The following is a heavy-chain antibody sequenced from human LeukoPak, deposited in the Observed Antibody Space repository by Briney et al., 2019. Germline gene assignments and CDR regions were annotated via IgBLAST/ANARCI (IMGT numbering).Heavy chain of an antibody. J-gene: IGHJ6*02. CDR3: ASGGSGKNLYGMDV. CDR2: IYYSGCT. V-gene: IGHV4-59*08. CDR1: GGSISSYY. D-gene: IGHD3-10*01. Sequence: SGTLSLTCAVSGGSISSYYWSWLRQPPGKGLEWIGHIYYSGCTNYNPSLKSRVTISVDTSKNQFSLKLSSVTAADTAVYYWASGGSGKNLYGMDVWGQGTTVTVSS.